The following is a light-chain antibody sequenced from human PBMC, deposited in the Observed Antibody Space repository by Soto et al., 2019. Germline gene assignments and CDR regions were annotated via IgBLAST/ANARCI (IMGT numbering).Light chain of an antibody. Sequence: DIVMTQSPDSLALSLGERATIKCRSSQSILKSSIKKNSLAWYQQKPGQPPRLLIYWASTRDSGVPDRFSGSGSGTDFTLTITRLQAEDVAVYYCQQYYSSSLTFGGGTEVEIK. J-gene: IGKJ4*01. CDR3: QQYYSSSLT. CDR2: WAS. V-gene: IGKV4-1*01. CDR1: QSILKSSIKKNS.